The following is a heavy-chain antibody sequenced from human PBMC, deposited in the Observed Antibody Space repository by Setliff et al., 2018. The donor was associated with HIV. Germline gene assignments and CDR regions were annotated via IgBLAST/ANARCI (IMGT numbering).Heavy chain of an antibody. CDR1: GGSISSSNW. J-gene: IGHJ6*02. V-gene: IGHV4-4*02. D-gene: IGHD6-19*01. Sequence: SETLSLTCAVSGGSISSSNWWSWVRQPPGKGLEWIGEIYHSGSTNYNPSLKSRVTISGDKSKNQFSLKLSSVTAADTAVYYCARIRAVAPYYYYYGMDVWGQGTTVTVSS. CDR3: ARIRAVAPYYYYYGMDV. CDR2: IYHSGST.